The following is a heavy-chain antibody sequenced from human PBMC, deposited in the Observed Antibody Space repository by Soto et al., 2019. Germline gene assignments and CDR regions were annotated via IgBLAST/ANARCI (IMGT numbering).Heavy chain of an antibody. J-gene: IGHJ4*02. CDR1: GFTFSDYY. V-gene: IGHV3-11*01. D-gene: IGHD3-22*01. CDR3: ASAYDYYDSSGPLTR. Sequence: GGSLRLSCAASGFTFSDYYMSWIRQASGKGLEWVSYISSSGSTIYYADSVKGRFTISRDNAKNSLYLQMNSLRAEDTAVYYCASAYDYYDSSGPLTRWGQGTLVTVSS. CDR2: ISSSGSTI.